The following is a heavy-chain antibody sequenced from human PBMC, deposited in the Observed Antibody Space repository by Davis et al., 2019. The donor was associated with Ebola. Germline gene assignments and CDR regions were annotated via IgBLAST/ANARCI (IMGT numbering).Heavy chain of an antibody. Sequence: PGGSLRLSCAASGFTFSSYAMSWVRQAPGKGLEWVSLISGSDGSTYYADSVKGRFTISRDNSKNTLYLQMNSLRAEDTAVYYCAKSGLSFGVVKYHYGMDVWGKGTTVTVSS. D-gene: IGHD3-3*01. V-gene: IGHV3-23*01. CDR2: ISGSDGST. CDR1: GFTFSSYA. CDR3: AKSGLSFGVVKYHYGMDV. J-gene: IGHJ6*04.